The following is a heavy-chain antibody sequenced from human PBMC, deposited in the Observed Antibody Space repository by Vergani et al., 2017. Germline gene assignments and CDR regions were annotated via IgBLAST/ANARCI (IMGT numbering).Heavy chain of an antibody. V-gene: IGHV1-69*01. Sequence: QVQLVQSGAEVKKPGSSVKVSCKASGGTFSSYAISWVRQAPGQGLEWMGGIIPIFGTANYAQKFQGRVTITADESTSTAYLELSSLRSEDTAVYYCASGGDIVVVPAAKIWFDPWGQGTLVTVSS. CDR1: GGTFSSYA. J-gene: IGHJ5*02. CDR3: ASGGDIVVVPAAKIWFDP. D-gene: IGHD2-2*01. CDR2: IIPIFGTA.